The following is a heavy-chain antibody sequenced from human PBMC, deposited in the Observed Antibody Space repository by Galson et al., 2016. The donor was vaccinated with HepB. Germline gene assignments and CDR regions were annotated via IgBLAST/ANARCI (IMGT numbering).Heavy chain of an antibody. CDR3: ARGLAMIRGLPGIYYGMDV. V-gene: IGHV1-3*01. Sequence: SVKVSCKASGYSFNTYAILWVRQAPGQSLEWLGWINAANGYAMYAQKFQCRVTITTDTSATTAYMELSSLRSKDTAVYYCARGLAMIRGLPGIYYGMDVWGQGTTVAVSS. D-gene: IGHD3-10*01. CDR1: GYSFNTYA. CDR2: INAANGYA. J-gene: IGHJ6*02.